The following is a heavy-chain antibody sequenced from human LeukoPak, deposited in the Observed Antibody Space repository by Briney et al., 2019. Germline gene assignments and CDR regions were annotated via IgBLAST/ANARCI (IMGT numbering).Heavy chain of an antibody. V-gene: IGHV3-30*03. D-gene: IGHD3-10*01. Sequence: GGSLRLSCAASGFTFSSYDMNWVRQAPGKGLEWVAVISYEGTNKYYADSVKGRFTISRDNAKNSLYLQMNSLRAEDTAVYYCARCLGYDGSGSYYWYYFDFWGQGTLVTVSS. J-gene: IGHJ4*02. CDR1: GFTFSSYD. CDR2: ISYEGTNK. CDR3: ARCLGYDGSGSYYWYYFDF.